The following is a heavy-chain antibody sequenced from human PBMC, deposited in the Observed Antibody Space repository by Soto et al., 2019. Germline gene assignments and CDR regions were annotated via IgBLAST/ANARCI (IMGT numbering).Heavy chain of an antibody. V-gene: IGHV1-2*02. J-gene: IGHJ5*02. CDR2: INPNSGGT. D-gene: IGHD3-10*01. CDR3: AREGPLVVRGVIPSWFDP. Sequence: VSLKVSCKASGYTFTGYYMHWVRQAPGQGLEWMGWINPNSGGTNYAQKFQGRVTMTRDTSISTAYMELSRLRSDDTAVYYCAREGPLVVRGVIPSWFDPWGQGTLVTVSS. CDR1: GYTFTGYY.